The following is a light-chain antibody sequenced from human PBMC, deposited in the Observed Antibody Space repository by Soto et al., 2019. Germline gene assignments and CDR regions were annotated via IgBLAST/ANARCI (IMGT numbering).Light chain of an antibody. CDR2: SND. J-gene: IGLJ2*01. V-gene: IGLV1-44*01. Sequence: QSVLTQPPSASGTPGQRVTISCSGSTSNIGSNPVNWYQQLPGTAPKLLIYSNDQRPSGVPDRFSGSKSGTSASLAISGLQSEDEADYYCAAWDDSLNGFVLFGGGTKLTVL. CDR1: TSNIGSNP. CDR3: AAWDDSLNGFVL.